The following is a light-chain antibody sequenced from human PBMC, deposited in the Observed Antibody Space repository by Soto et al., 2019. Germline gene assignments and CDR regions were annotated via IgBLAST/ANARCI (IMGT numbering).Light chain of an antibody. CDR3: QQYGSSPLT. CDR1: QSVSSSY. V-gene: IGKV3-20*01. CDR2: GAS. J-gene: IGKJ4*01. Sequence: NVLSQSPGTLSLYPGERAILSCRASQSVSSSYLAWYQQKPGQAPRLLIYGASSRATGIPDRFSGSGSGTDFTLTISRLEPEDFAVYYCQQYGSSPLTFGGGTKVDI.